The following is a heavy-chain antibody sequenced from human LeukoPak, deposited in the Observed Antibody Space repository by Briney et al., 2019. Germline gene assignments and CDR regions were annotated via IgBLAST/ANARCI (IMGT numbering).Heavy chain of an antibody. V-gene: IGHV3-23*01. CDR2: ISGSDGNT. J-gene: IGHJ4*02. D-gene: IGHD5-18*01. CDR1: GFTFSSYA. CDR3: AKDQTNTAMVSNY. Sequence: PGGSLRLSCAASGFTFSSYAMTRVRQAPGKGLEWVSTISGSDGNTYYADSVKGRFTISRDNSKNTLYLQMNSLRAEDTAIYFCAKDQTNTAMVSNYWGQGTLVTVSS.